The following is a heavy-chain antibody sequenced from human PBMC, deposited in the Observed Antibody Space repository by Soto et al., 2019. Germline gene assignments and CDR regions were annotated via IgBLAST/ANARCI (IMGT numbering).Heavy chain of an antibody. D-gene: IGHD6-13*01. Sequence: ASVKVSCKASGYTFTSYGISWVRQAPGQGLEWMGWISAYNGNTNYAQKLQGRVTMTTDSSTSTAYMELRSLRSDDTAVNYCARDLYSRYNWFDPWGQGTLVTVSS. CDR2: ISAYNGNT. V-gene: IGHV1-18*01. CDR3: ARDLYSRYNWFDP. J-gene: IGHJ5*02. CDR1: GYTFTSYG.